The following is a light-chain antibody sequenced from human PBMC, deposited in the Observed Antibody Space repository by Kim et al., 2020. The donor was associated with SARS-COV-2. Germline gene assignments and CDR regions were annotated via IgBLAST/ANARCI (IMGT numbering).Light chain of an antibody. CDR1: NIGSKS. CDR2: YDS. CDR3: QVWDSSSDHPV. V-gene: IGLV3-21*04. J-gene: IGLJ2*01. Sequence: APGQTARIPCGGNNIGSKSVHWYQQKPGQAPVLVIYYDSDRPSGIPERFSGSNSGNTATLTMSRVEAGDEADYYCQVWDSSSDHPVFGGGTQLTVL.